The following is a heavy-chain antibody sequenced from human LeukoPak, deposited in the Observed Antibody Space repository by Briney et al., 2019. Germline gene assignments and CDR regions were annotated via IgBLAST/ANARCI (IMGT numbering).Heavy chain of an antibody. Sequence: SETLSLTCAVYGGSFSPYYWSWVRQPPGKGLEWIGEINHSGSTNYNPSLKSRVTISVDTSQNQFSLRLSSVTAADTAVYYCARGGFYCGGDCYVDYWGQGTLVTVSS. V-gene: IGHV4-34*01. CDR1: GGSFSPYY. J-gene: IGHJ4*02. CDR2: INHSGST. CDR3: ARGGFYCGGDCYVDY. D-gene: IGHD2-21*02.